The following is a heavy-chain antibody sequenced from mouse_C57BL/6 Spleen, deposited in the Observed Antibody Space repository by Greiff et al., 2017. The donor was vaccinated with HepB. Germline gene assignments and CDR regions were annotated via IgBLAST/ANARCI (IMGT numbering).Heavy chain of an antibody. CDR1: GFNIKDDY. D-gene: IGHD2-3*01. Sequence: VQLQQSGAELVRPGASVKLSCTASGFNIKDDYMHWVKQRPEQGLEWIGWIDPENGDTEYASKFQGKATITADTSSNTAYLQLSSLTSEDTAVYYGTTEDGYPFADWGQGTLVTVSA. CDR2: IDPENGDT. J-gene: IGHJ3*01. V-gene: IGHV14-4*01. CDR3: TTEDGYPFAD.